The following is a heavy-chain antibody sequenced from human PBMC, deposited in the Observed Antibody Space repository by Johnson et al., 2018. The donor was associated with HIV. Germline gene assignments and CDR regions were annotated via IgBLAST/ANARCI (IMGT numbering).Heavy chain of an antibody. V-gene: IGHV3-66*03. CDR1: GFTVSSNY. Sequence: VQLVESGGGLIQPGGSLRLSCAASGFTVSSNYMSWVRQAPGKGLEWVSGISWNSGSIGYADSVKGRFTISRDNAKNSLYLQMNSLLPEDTAVYYCAKSDSGYDAFDIWGQGTMVTVSS. CDR3: AKSDSGYDAFDI. CDR2: SWNSGSI. J-gene: IGHJ3*02. D-gene: IGHD5-12*01.